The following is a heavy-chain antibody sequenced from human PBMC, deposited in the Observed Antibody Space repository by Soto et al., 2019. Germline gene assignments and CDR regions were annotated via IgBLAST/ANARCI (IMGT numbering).Heavy chain of an antibody. V-gene: IGHV4-59*08. Sequence: SETLSLTCTVSGGSISSYYWSWIRQPPGKGLEWIGYIYYSGSTNYNPSLKSRVTISVDTSKNLFSLKLSSVTAADTAVYYCASLPGSYYAFDIWGQGTMVTVSS. CDR1: GGSISSYY. CDR2: IYYSGST. D-gene: IGHD1-26*01. CDR3: ASLPGSYYAFDI. J-gene: IGHJ3*02.